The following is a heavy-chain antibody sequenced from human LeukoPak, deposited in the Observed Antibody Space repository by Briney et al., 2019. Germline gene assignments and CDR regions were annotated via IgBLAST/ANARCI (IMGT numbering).Heavy chain of an antibody. D-gene: IGHD3-22*01. V-gene: IGHV3-48*03. CDR1: GFNFASYE. CDR3: ARSYYYDSNIDY. J-gene: IGHJ4*02. CDR2: ISSDGHVE. Sequence: GGSLRLSCAASGFNFASYEMNWVRQAPGEGLEWVSHISSDGHVERYVDSVRGRFTMSRDNAKDLLFLQLNGLRAEDTAVYYCARSYYYDSNIDYWGQGTLVTVSS.